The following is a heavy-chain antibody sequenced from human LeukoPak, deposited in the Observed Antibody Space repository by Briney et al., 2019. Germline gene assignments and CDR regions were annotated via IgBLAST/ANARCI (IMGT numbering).Heavy chain of an antibody. V-gene: IGHV3-30-3*01. CDR2: ISYDGRQT. CDR3: ARVFLERLTAGYFEH. D-gene: IGHD3-3*01. J-gene: IGHJ4*02. Sequence: GGSLRLSCTASGFSFSSYGLHWVRQAPGKGLEWVALISYDGRQTYYADSVKGRFTISRDNSRNTVFLQMNRLRDEDTAFYYCARVFLERLTAGYFEHWGQGALVTVSP. CDR1: GFSFSSYG.